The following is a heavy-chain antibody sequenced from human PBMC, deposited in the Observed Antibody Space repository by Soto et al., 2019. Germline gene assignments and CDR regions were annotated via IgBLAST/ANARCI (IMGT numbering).Heavy chain of an antibody. Sequence: SETLSLTCTVSGGSISSGDYYWSWIRQPPGKGLEWIGYIYYSGSTYYNPSLKSRVTISVDTSKNQFSLKLSSVTAADTAVYYCARGPDDYHAFDIWGQGTMVTVS. CDR1: GGSISSGDYY. J-gene: IGHJ3*02. D-gene: IGHD4-17*01. CDR3: ARGPDDYHAFDI. V-gene: IGHV4-30-4*01. CDR2: IYYSGST.